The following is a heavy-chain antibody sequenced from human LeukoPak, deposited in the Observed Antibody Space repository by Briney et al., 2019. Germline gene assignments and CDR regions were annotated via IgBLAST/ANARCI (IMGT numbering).Heavy chain of an antibody. CDR2: ISLTGQT. D-gene: IGHD1-26*01. CDR3: SRESGAFCPFGY. Sequence: PSETLSLTCGVSGGSISSNNWWSWVRQSPGQGLEWIGEISLTGQTNYNPSLSGRVTMLLDESSNHLSLHLTSVTAADPATYYCSRESGAFCPFGYWGQGTLVIVPS. J-gene: IGHJ4*02. CDR1: GGSISSNNW. V-gene: IGHV4-4*02.